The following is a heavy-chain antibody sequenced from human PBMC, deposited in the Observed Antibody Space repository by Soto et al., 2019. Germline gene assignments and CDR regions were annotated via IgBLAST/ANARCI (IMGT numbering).Heavy chain of an antibody. CDR3: ARAYCSGGSCYRVFDP. CDR2: INPNSGGT. V-gene: IGHV1-2*02. J-gene: IGHJ5*02. D-gene: IGHD2-15*01. CDR1: GYTFTGYY. Sequence: GASVKVSCKASGYTFTGYYMHWVRQAPGQGLEWMGWINPNSGGTNYAQKFQGRVTMTRDTSISTAYMELSGLRSDDTAVYYCARAYCSGGSCYRVFDPWGQGTLVTVSS.